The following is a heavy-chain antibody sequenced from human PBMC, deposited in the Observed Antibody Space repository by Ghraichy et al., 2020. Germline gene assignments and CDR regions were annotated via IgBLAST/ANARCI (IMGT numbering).Heavy chain of an antibody. V-gene: IGHV4-59*11. CDR3: ARGKDHLLCPFDT. J-gene: IGHJ4*02. D-gene: IGHD2-2*01. Sequence: GALRLSCTVSGDSIGTHYWSWIRQPPGKRPEWLGYVFYTGNPNYSPSLKSRLTVSLDTSKNQFSLNLTSVTAADTAVYYCARGKDHLLCPFDTWGQGILVTGSS. CDR2: VFYTGNP. CDR1: GDSIGTHY.